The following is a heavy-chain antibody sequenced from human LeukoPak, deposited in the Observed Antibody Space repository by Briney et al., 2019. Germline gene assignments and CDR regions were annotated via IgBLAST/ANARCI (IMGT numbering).Heavy chain of an antibody. Sequence: HWASVKVSCKASGYTFTSYYMHWVRQAPGQGLEWMGIINPSGGSTSYAQKFQGRVTMTRDTSTSTVYMELSSLRSEDTAVYYCAREPLPVGATKVDWNWFDPWGQGTLVTVSS. CDR1: GYTFTSYY. V-gene: IGHV1-46*01. CDR3: AREPLPVGATKVDWNWFDP. J-gene: IGHJ5*02. D-gene: IGHD1-26*01. CDR2: INPSGGST.